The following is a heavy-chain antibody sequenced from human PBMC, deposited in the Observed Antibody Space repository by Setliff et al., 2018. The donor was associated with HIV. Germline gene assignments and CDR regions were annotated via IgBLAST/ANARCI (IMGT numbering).Heavy chain of an antibody. Sequence: PGASLKISCATSGLTFSNCGMHWVRQAPGKGLEWVASIRSDGSNKYYADSVTGRFTISRDDSKNTLYLQMNSLRAEDTAVYYCAKDKGQKYADYWGQGTVVTGSS. CDR2: IRSDGSNK. CDR3: AKDKGQKYADY. J-gene: IGHJ4*02. V-gene: IGHV3-30*02. D-gene: IGHD3-10*01. CDR1: GLTFSNCG.